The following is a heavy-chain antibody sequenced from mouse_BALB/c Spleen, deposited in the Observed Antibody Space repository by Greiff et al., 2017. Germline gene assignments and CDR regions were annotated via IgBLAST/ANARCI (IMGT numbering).Heavy chain of an antibody. D-gene: IGHD2-14*01. V-gene: IGHV14-3*02. Sequence: EVQLQQSGAELVKPGASVKLSCTASGFNIKDTYMHWVKQRPEQGLEWIGRIDLANGNTKYDPKFQGKATITADTSSNTAYLQLSSLTSEDTAVYYCARNYRYDGYAMDYWGQGTSVTVSS. CDR2: IDLANGNT. J-gene: IGHJ4*01. CDR3: ARNYRYDGYAMDY. CDR1: GFNIKDTY.